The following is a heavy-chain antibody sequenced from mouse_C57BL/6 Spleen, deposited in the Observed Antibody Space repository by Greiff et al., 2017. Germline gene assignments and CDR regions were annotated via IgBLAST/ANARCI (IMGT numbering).Heavy chain of an antibody. CDR2: IYPGGGYT. CDR1: GYTFTNYW. J-gene: IGHJ2*01. Sequence: VQLQQSGAELVRPGTSVKMSCKASGYTFTNYWIGWAKQRPGHGLEWIGDIYPGGGYTNYNEKFKGRATLTADKSSSTAYMQFSSLTSEDAAIYYCARSRMGNYFDYWGQGTTLTVSS. V-gene: IGHV1-63*01. CDR3: ARSRMGNYFDY. D-gene: IGHD2-3*01.